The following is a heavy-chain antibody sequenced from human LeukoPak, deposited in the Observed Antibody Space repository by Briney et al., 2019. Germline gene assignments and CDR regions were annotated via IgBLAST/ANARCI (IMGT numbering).Heavy chain of an antibody. CDR2: ISSSSSYI. CDR3: ARDSVGDYVFDY. Sequence: GGSLRLSCAASGFTFSSYSMNWVRQAPGKGLEWVSSISSSSSYIYYADSVKDRFTISRDNAKNSLYLQMNSLRAEDTAVYYCARDSVGDYVFDYWGQGTLVTVSS. CDR1: GFTFSSYS. V-gene: IGHV3-21*01. D-gene: IGHD4-17*01. J-gene: IGHJ4*02.